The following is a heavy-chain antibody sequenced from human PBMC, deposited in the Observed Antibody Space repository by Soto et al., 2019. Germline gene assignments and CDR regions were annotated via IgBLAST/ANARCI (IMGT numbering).Heavy chain of an antibody. CDR1: GGSISSYY. J-gene: IGHJ4*02. CDR2: IYYSGST. Sequence: SETLSLTCTVSGGSISSYYWSWIRQPPGKGLEWIGYIYYSGSTNYNPSLKSRVTISVDTSKNQFSLKLSSVTAADTAVYYCARDPSRGFPDYWGQGTLVTVSS. CDR3: ARDPSRGFPDY. D-gene: IGHD3-10*01. V-gene: IGHV4-59*12.